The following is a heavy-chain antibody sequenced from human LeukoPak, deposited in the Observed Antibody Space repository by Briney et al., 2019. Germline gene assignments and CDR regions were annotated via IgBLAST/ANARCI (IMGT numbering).Heavy chain of an antibody. CDR3: ATGEVATPFDY. V-gene: IGHV1-69*04. CDR2: IISILGIA. CDR1: GGSFSNYA. D-gene: IGHD5-12*01. Sequence: SVKVSCKASGGSFSNYALNWVRQAPGQGLEWMGRIISILGIAHYAQKFQGRVTITADKSTRTAYMELSSLRSEDTAVYYCATGEVATPFDYWGQGTLVTVSS. J-gene: IGHJ4*02.